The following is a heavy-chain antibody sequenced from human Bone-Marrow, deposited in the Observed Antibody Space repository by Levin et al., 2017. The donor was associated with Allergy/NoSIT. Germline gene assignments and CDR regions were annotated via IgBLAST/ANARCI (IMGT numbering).Heavy chain of an antibody. CDR1: GYTFTGYY. CDR2: INPNSGGT. J-gene: IGHJ3*02. V-gene: IGHV1-2*04. CDR3: ALEGSSSSKGAFDI. Sequence: GGSLRLSCKASGYTFTGYYMHWVRQAPGQGLEWMGWINPNSGGTNYAQKFQGWVTMTRDTSISTAYMELSRLRSDDTAVYYCALEGSSSSKGAFDIWGQGTMVTVSS. D-gene: IGHD6-6*01.